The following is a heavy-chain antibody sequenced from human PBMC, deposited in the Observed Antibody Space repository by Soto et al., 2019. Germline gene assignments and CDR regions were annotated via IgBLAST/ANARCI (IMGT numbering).Heavy chain of an antibody. CDR3: ARQQLLPFYYALDV. J-gene: IGHJ6*02. CDR1: GGSISGYY. Sequence: SETLSLTCNVSGGSISGYYWSWILQPPGKGLEYIGYIYYRGSTNYNPSLESRVTMPVDTSRNQFSLKVNSVTAADTAVYYCARQQLLPFYYALDVWGQGTTVTVS. D-gene: IGHD6-13*01. V-gene: IGHV4-59*01. CDR2: IYYRGST.